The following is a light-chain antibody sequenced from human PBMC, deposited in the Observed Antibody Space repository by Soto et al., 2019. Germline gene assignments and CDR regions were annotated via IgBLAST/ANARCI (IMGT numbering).Light chain of an antibody. CDR2: KAS. V-gene: IGKV1-5*03. CDR3: QHYNSYSEA. CDR1: QTISSW. Sequence: DIQMTQSPSTLSGSVGDRVTITCRASQTISSWLAWYQQKPGKAPKLLIYKASTLKSGVPSRFSGSGSGTEFTLTISSLQPYDFATYYCQHYNSYSEAFGPGTKV. J-gene: IGKJ1*01.